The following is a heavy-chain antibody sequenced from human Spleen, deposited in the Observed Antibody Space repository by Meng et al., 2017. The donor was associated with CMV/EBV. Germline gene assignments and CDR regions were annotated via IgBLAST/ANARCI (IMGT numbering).Heavy chain of an antibody. CDR2: IGRSGGSI. J-gene: IGHJ6*02. V-gene: IGHV3-11*01. CDR3: ARGHYGLDV. CDR1: GFTFSNYA. Sequence: GGSLRLSCAASGFTFSNYAMSWVRQAPGKGLEWLSYIGRSGGSICYADSVKGRFTISRDNAKKSLYLQVNSLTAEDTAVYYCARGHYGLDVWGQGTTVTVSS.